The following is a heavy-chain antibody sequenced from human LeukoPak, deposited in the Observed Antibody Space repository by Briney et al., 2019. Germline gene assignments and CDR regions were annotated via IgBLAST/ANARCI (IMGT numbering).Heavy chain of an antibody. CDR1: GGSISSSSYY. CDR2: IYYSGST. J-gene: IGHJ4*02. Sequence: SPSETLSLTCTVSGGSISSSSYYWGWIRQPPGKGLEWIGSIYYSGSTYYNPSLKSRVTISVDTSRNQFSLKLSSVTAADTAVYYCARLLRYFDWLPSHYFDYWGQGTLVTVSS. CDR3: ARLLRYFDWLPSHYFDY. V-gene: IGHV4-39*01. D-gene: IGHD3-9*01.